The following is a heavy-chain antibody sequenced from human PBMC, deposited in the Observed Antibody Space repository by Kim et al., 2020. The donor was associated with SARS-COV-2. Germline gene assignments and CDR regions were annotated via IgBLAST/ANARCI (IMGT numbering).Heavy chain of an antibody. CDR1: GFTFRNDW. Sequence: GGSLRLSCAASGFTFRNDWMTWVRQAPGKGLEWVGSIKSETDGGQIVYAANVQGSITSYSADYKQTLYMQMRSPEDKATYEYYSATLSLGTWSQGNLV. V-gene: IGHV3-15*01. CDR2: IKSETDGGQI. J-gene: IGHJ4*02. CDR3: ATLSLGT.